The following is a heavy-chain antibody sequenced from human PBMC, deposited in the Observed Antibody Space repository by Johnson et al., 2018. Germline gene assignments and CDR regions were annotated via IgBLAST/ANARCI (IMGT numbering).Heavy chain of an antibody. Sequence: VQLVQSGGGLVQPGRSLRLSCAVSGFTFDDYAMHWVRQAPGKGLEWVSGISWNSDTIAYANSVKGRFTISRNNAKNSLFLQMNSPRTEDTALYYCAKDIGNYDFWTGYSQRLFSYYMDVWGKGTTVTVSS. V-gene: IGHV3-9*01. CDR1: GFTFDDYA. CDR2: ISWNSDTI. J-gene: IGHJ6*03. D-gene: IGHD3-3*01. CDR3: AKDIGNYDFWTGYSQRLFSYYMDV.